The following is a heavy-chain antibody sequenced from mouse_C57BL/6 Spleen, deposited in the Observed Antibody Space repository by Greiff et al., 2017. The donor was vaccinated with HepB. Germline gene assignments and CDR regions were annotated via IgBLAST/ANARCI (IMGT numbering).Heavy chain of an antibody. CDR3: TEDYGSSYGYAMDY. CDR1: GFTFSNYW. CDR2: IRLKSDNYAT. D-gene: IGHD1-1*01. Sequence: DVQLQESGGGLVQPGGSMKLSCVASGFTFSNYWMNWVRQSPEKGLEWVAQIRLKSDNYATHYAESVKGRFTISRDDSKSSVYLQMNNLRAEDTGIYYCTEDYGSSYGYAMDYWGQGTSVTVSS. J-gene: IGHJ4*01. V-gene: IGHV6-3*01.